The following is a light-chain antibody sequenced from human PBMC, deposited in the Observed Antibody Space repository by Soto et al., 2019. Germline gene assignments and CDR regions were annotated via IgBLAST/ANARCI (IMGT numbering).Light chain of an antibody. Sequence: QSALTQPASVSGSPGQSITISCTGTSSDVGSYNLVSWYQQHPGKAPKLMIYEGSKRPSGVSNRFSGSKSGNTASLTISGLQAEDEADYYCSSYASSTTPYVFGTGTKATVL. CDR1: SSDVGSYNL. CDR3: SSYASSTTPYV. V-gene: IGLV2-14*02. CDR2: EGS. J-gene: IGLJ1*01.